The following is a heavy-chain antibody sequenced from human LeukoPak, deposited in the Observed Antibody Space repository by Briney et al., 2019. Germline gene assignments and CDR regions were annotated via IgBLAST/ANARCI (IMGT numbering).Heavy chain of an antibody. D-gene: IGHD6-19*01. Sequence: KPSETLSLTCTVSGGSISSYYWSWIRQPPGKGLEWIGYIYYSGSTNYNPSLKGRVTISVDTSKNQFSLKLSSVTAADTAVYYCARLSIAVRGADYLGQGTLVNVSS. CDR1: GGSISSYY. J-gene: IGHJ4*02. CDR3: ARLSIAVRGADY. V-gene: IGHV4-59*01. CDR2: IYYSGST.